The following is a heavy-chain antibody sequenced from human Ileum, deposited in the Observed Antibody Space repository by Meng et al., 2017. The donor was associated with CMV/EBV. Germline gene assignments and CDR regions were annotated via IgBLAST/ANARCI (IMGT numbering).Heavy chain of an antibody. CDR2: ITSRSDI. V-gene: IGHV3-21*01. CDR1: GFTFSTYS. CDR3: ARGEGCNSASCYNSEYFHL. D-gene: IGHD3-10*01. Sequence: GESLKISCAASGFTFSTYSMNWVRQAPGKGLEWVSSITSRSDIYYADSVKGRFTISRDNSKRTVDLQMSSLRAEDTAVYYCARGEGCNSASCYNSEYFHLWGQGTLVTVSS. J-gene: IGHJ1*01.